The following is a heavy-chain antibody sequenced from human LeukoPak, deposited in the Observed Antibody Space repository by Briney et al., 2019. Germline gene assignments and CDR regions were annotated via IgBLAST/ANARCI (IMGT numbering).Heavy chain of an antibody. CDR2: IYYSGST. V-gene: IGHV4-59*12. CDR1: GGSISSYY. CDR3: ARERYDSSGYYKAIDY. J-gene: IGHJ4*02. Sequence: SETLSLTCTVSGGSISSYYWSWIRQPPGKGLEWIGYIYYSGSTNYNPSLKSRVTISVDTSKTQFSLKLSSVTAADTAVYYCARERYDSSGYYKAIDYWGQGTLVTVSS. D-gene: IGHD3-22*01.